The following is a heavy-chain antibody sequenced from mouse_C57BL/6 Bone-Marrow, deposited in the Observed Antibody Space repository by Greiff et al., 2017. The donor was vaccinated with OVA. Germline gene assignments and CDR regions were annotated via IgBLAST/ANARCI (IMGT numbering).Heavy chain of an antibody. D-gene: IGHD2-4*01. CDR2: IRSKSNNYAT. J-gene: IGHJ3*01. CDR1: GFSFNTYA. Sequence: VQLQQSGGGLVQPKGSLKLSCAASGFSFNTYAMNWVRQAPGKGLEWVARIRSKSNNYATYYADSVKDRFTISRDDSESMLYLQMNNLKTEDTAMYYCVRHDYDWFAYWGQGTLVTVSA. CDR3: VRHDYDWFAY. V-gene: IGHV10-1*01.